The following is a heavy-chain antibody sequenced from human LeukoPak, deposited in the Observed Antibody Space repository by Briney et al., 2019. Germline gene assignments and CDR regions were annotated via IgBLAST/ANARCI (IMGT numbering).Heavy chain of an antibody. V-gene: IGHV4-59*08. CDR1: GGSINSHY. Sequence: SETLSLTCAVSGGSINSHYWGWIRQPPGKGLQWIGDIYYTGKINYNPSLKSRVTITLDTSKDHLSLNLTSVLAADAAIYYCVRRDTGWNYFDYWGQGILVTVSS. CDR2: IYYTGKI. D-gene: IGHD6-19*01. J-gene: IGHJ4*02. CDR3: VRRDTGWNYFDY.